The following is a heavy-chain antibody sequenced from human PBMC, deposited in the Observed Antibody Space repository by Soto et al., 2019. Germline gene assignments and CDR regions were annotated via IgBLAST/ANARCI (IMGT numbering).Heavy chain of an antibody. CDR2: IYHAGSV. V-gene: IGHV4-38-2*01. CDR1: GYSIASGYY. CDR3: DRTFDYYGMDV. Sequence: AETLSLTCAVSGYSIASGYYWAWIRQSPGKGLEWIGSIYHAGSVYYNPSLNSRVAVSLDTSKNHFSLKLTSVTAADTAVYYCDRTFDYYGMDVWGQRTTVTVSS. J-gene: IGHJ6*02.